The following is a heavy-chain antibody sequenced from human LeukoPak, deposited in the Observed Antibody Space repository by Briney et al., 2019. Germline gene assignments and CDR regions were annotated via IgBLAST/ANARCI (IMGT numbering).Heavy chain of an antibody. CDR2: INPNSGDT. Sequence: GASVNVSCKASGYTFTGYYMQWVRQAPGQGLEWMGRINPNSGDTSFAPKFQGRVTLTRDTSISTAYMELSRLIHDDTTVYYCAKARVSGSASSDYWGQGTLVTVSS. V-gene: IGHV1-2*06. J-gene: IGHJ4*02. CDR1: GYTFTGYY. CDR3: AKARVSGSASSDY. D-gene: IGHD2-8*01.